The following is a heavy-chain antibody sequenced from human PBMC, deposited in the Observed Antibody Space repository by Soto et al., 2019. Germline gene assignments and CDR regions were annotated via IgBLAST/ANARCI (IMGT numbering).Heavy chain of an antibody. Sequence: PSETLSLTCTVSGGSISNPIYYWAWIRQPPGKGLEWIGSFFFIGNSYFNPSLKSRVTMSVDTSQNQFSLKLSSVTAADTAVYYCAGRTSLTSVEIFSGGLSGYNWVDPWGRGTLVTVSS. J-gene: IGHJ5*01. CDR3: AGRTSLTSVEIFSGGLSGYNWVDP. D-gene: IGHD3-3*01. V-gene: IGHV4-39*01. CDR1: GGSISNPIYY. CDR2: FFFIGNS.